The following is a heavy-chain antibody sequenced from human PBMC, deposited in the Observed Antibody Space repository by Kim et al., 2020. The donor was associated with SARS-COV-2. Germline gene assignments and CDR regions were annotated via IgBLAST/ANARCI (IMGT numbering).Heavy chain of an antibody. Sequence: GGSLRLSCAASGFTFSSYWIQWVRQAPGKGLMWISRISNDGTSTTYADSVKGRFTISRDNAKNTLYLQMNSLRAEDTAVYYCTRRYYGAGDYWGQGTLVIVSS. V-gene: IGHV3-74*01. D-gene: IGHD1-26*01. CDR2: ISNDGTST. J-gene: IGHJ4*02. CDR3: TRRYYGAGDY. CDR1: GFTFSSYW.